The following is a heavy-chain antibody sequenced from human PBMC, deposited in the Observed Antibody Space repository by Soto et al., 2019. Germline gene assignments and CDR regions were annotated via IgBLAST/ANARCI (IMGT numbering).Heavy chain of an antibody. J-gene: IGHJ5*02. D-gene: IGHD1-1*01. CDR2: IYATGTT. V-gene: IGHV4-4*07. CDR1: CASISGFY. Sequence: SETLSLTCTVSCASISGFYWSWIRKSAGKGLEWIGRIYATGTTDYNPSLKSRVMMSVDTSKKQFSLKLRSVTAADTAVYYCVRDGTKTSRDWFEPWGQGISVTVSS. CDR3: VRDGTKTSRDWFEP.